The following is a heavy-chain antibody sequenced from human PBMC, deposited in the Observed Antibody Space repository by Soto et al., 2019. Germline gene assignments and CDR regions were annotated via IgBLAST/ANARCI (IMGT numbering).Heavy chain of an antibody. J-gene: IGHJ6*02. CDR1: GGTFSSYA. CDR2: IIPIFGTA. D-gene: IGHD5-12*01. CDR3: ARDNDDSGYDNPPVIDYYYGMDV. Sequence: ASVKVSCKASGGTFSSYAISWVRQAPGQGLEWMGGIIPIFGTANYAQKFQGRVTITADESTSTAYMELSSLRSEDTAVYYCARDNDDSGYDNPPVIDYYYGMDVWGQGTTVTVSS. V-gene: IGHV1-69*13.